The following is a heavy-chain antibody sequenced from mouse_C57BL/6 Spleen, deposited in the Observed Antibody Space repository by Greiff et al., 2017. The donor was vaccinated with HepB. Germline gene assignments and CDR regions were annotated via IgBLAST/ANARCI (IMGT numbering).Heavy chain of an antibody. CDR3: ARSITTVVATGYFDY. V-gene: IGHV8-12*01. CDR1: GFSLSTSGMG. J-gene: IGHJ2*01. D-gene: IGHD1-1*01. CDR2: IYWDDDK. Sequence: QVTLKVSGPGILQSSQTLSLTCSFSGFSLSTSGMGVSWIRQPSGKGLEWLAHIYWDDDKRYNPSLKSRLTISKATSRNQVFLKITSVDTADTATYYCARSITTVVATGYFDYWGQGTTLTVSS.